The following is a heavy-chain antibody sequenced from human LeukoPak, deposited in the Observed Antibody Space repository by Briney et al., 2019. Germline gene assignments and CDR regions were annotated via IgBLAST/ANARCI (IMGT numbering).Heavy chain of an antibody. V-gene: IGHV3-11*04. CDR2: ISSSGSTI. CDR3: AAPVTFDAFDI. CDR1: GFTFSDYY. D-gene: IGHD3-16*01. J-gene: IGHJ3*02. Sequence: GGSLRLSCAASGFTFSDYYMSWIRQAPGKGLEWVSYISSSGSTIYYADSVKGRFTISRDNAKNSLYLQMNSLRAEDTAVYYCAAPVTFDAFDIWGQGTMVTVSS.